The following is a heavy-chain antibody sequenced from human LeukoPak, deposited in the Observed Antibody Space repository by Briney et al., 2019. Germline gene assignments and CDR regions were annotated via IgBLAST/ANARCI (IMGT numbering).Heavy chain of an antibody. D-gene: IGHD5-12*01. CDR1: GISVSSNN. CDR3: ARDLGLRRMI. V-gene: IGHV3-48*04. Sequence: GGSLRLSCAASGISVSSNNMHWVRQAPGGGLEWVSYISAGSGTNYSADSVKGRFIISRDNAKNSLYLQMNSLRVEDTAVYFCARDLGLRRMIWGRGTLVAVSS. CDR2: ISAGSGTN. J-gene: IGHJ2*01.